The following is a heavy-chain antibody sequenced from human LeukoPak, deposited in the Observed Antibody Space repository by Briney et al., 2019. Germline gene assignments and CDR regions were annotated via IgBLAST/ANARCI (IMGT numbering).Heavy chain of an antibody. CDR3: ARGPEIGGMDV. Sequence: GGSLRLSCAASGFTFSSYSLHWVRQAPGKGLAWVAVISHDGSNKYHADSVQGRFTISRDNSKNTLYLQMNSLRAEDTALYYCARGPEIGGMDVWGKGTTVTVSS. CDR1: GFTFSSYS. V-gene: IGHV3-30*01. CDR2: ISHDGSNK. J-gene: IGHJ6*04.